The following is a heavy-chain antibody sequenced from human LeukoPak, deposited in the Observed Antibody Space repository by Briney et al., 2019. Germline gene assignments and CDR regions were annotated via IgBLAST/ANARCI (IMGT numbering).Heavy chain of an antibody. Sequence: SGGSLRLSCAASGFTFDDYAMHWVRQAPGKVLEWVSGISWNGGSIGYADSVKGRFTISRDNAKNSLYLQMNSLRAEDTALYYCAKDRDLGDYGVLYYFDYWGQGTLVTVSS. CDR1: GFTFDDYA. CDR3: AKDRDLGDYGVLYYFDY. CDR2: ISWNGGSI. D-gene: IGHD4-17*01. V-gene: IGHV3-9*01. J-gene: IGHJ4*02.